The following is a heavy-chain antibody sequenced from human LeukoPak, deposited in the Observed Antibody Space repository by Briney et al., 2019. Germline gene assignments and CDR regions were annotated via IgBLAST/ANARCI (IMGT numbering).Heavy chain of an antibody. J-gene: IGHJ3*02. CDR1: GGSISSSSYY. D-gene: IGHD2-8*02. CDR2: INHSGST. CDR3: ARVPLLGYGRHDAFDI. Sequence: PSETLSLTCTVSGGSISSSSYYWGWIRQPPGKGLEWIGEINHSGSTNYNPSLKSRVTISVDTSKNQFSLKLSSVTAADTAVYYCARVPLLGYGRHDAFDIWGQGTMVTVSS. V-gene: IGHV4-39*07.